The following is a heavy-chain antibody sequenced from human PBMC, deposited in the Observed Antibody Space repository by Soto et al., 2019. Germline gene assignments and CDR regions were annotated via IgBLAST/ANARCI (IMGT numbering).Heavy chain of an antibody. CDR3: ARTGTAARDYYYYYGMDV. CDR1: GGSISSSSYY. Sequence: SETLSLTCTVSGGSISSSSYYWGWIRQPPGKGLELIGSIFYSGSTYYNPSLKSRVTISVDTSKNQFSLKLSSVTAADTALYYCARTGTAARDYYYYYGMDVWGQGTTVTVSS. CDR2: IFYSGST. J-gene: IGHJ6*02. V-gene: IGHV4-39*01. D-gene: IGHD6-6*01.